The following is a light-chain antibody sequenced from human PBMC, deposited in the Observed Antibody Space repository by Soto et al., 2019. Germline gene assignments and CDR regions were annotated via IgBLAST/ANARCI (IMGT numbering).Light chain of an antibody. CDR2: GTS. CDR1: QSVRSSY. V-gene: IGKV3-20*01. J-gene: IGKJ1*01. Sequence: EIVLTQSPGALSLSPGERATLSCRASQSVRSSYLAWYQHKPGQAPSLRISGTSSRATAIPDRFSGRGAGTDFTLTISRLEPEDFAVYYCQQYGTTPWTFGHGTKVHIK. CDR3: QQYGTTPWT.